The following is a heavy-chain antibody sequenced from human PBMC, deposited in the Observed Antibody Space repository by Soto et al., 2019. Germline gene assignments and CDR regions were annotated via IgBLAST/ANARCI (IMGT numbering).Heavy chain of an antibody. Sequence: GRSLRLSCAGYGFSFNTAWLTWVRQAPGKGLEWVARLKGKSAGGTTDYAAPVTGRFTISSDDSKNTLYLQMNNLKIEDTAVYYCTTEFGFSSGQNDNWGQGTLVTVSS. CDR1: GFSFNTAW. D-gene: IGHD6-19*01. J-gene: IGHJ4*02. V-gene: IGHV3-15*07. CDR3: TTEFGFSSGQNDN. CDR2: LKGKSAGGTT.